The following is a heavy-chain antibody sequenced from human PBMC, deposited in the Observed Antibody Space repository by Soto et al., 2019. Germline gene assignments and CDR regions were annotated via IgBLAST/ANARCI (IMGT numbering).Heavy chain of an antibody. J-gene: IGHJ4*02. CDR3: TRYFYVSGSLMRDY. Sequence: QITLKESGPTLVKPTQTLTLTCTFSGFSLSTSGVGVGWIRQPPGKALEWLALIYWDDDKRYSPSLKSRLTITKDTSKNQVVLTMTNMDPVDAATYYCTRYFYVSGSLMRDYWGQGTLVTVSS. V-gene: IGHV2-5*02. CDR2: IYWDDDK. CDR1: GFSLSTSGVG. D-gene: IGHD3-10*01.